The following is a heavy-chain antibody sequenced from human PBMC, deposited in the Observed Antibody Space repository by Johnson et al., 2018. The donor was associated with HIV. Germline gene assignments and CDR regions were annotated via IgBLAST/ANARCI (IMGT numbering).Heavy chain of an antibody. Sequence: VQLVESGGGVVQPGKSLRLSCVASAFAFSSYAMHWVRQTPGKGLEWVAFIRYDGSYKYYVDSVKGRFIISRDNSKNTLYLQINSLRGEDTAVYYCAIDMVRGVTAGGAFDIWGQGTMVTVSS. J-gene: IGHJ3*02. CDR3: AIDMVRGVTAGGAFDI. CDR2: IRYDGSYK. CDR1: AFAFSSYA. D-gene: IGHD3-10*01. V-gene: IGHV3-30*02.